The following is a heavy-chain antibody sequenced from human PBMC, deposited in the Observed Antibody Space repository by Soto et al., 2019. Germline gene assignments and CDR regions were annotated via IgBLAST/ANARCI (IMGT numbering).Heavy chain of an antibody. CDR1: GGSFSDYY. V-gene: IGHV4-34*02. CDR3: VRGRAFMSRVAFDI. CDR2: INHSGST. Sequence: QVQLQQRGAGLLKPSETLSLTCAVLGGSFSDYYWTWIRQPPGKGLEWIGEINHSGSTSYNPSLKSRLTLSVDTSTKEFSLNLSSVTAADTAAYHCVRGRAFMSRVAFDIWGQETMVTVSS. D-gene: IGHD1-26*01. J-gene: IGHJ3*02.